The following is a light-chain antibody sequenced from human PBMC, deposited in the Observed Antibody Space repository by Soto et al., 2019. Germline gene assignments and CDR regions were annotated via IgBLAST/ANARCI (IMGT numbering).Light chain of an antibody. Sequence: ILITQSPDTLSVSPGEGATLSCRASQGISNSLAWYQQKPGQAPRLLIYGASTRATRIPARFSGSGSGTEYTLTINSLQSEDFAVYYCQQLTDWPPQWTFGQGTKVDI. V-gene: IGKV3-15*01. CDR2: GAS. CDR3: QQLTDWPPQWT. J-gene: IGKJ1*01. CDR1: QGISNS.